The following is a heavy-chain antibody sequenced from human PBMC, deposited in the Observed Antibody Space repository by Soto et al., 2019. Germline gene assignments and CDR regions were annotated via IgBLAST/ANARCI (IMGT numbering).Heavy chain of an antibody. V-gene: IGHV1-18*01. D-gene: IGHD3-22*01. Sequence: QVQLVQSGAEVKKPGASVKVSCKASGYTFTSYGISWVRQAPGQGLEWMGWISAYNGNTNYAQKLQGRVTMTTDTSPSTAYRELRSLRSDDTAVYYCASDLVYYDSSDGMDVWGQGTTVTVSS. J-gene: IGHJ6*02. CDR2: ISAYNGNT. CDR3: ASDLVYYDSSDGMDV. CDR1: GYTFTSYG.